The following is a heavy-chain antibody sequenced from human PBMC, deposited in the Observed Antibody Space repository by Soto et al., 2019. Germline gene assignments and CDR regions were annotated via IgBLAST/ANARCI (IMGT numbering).Heavy chain of an antibody. D-gene: IGHD3-22*01. Sequence: SLRLSCSASGFTFSSFAMHWVRQAPGKGLEWVAVISYDGGNKYYADSVKGRFTISRDNSKNTLYLQMNSLRAEDTALYYCAKDGGTDYYDSSGSPGFDPWGQGTLVTVSS. CDR3: AKDGGTDYYDSSGSPGFDP. CDR2: ISYDGGNK. J-gene: IGHJ5*02. CDR1: GFTFSSFA. V-gene: IGHV3-30*18.